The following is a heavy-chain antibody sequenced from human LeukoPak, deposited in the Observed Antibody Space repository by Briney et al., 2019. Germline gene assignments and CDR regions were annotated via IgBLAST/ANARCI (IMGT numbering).Heavy chain of an antibody. Sequence: GASVKVSCKASGGTFSSYAISWVRQAPGQGLEWMGGIIPIFGTANYAQKSQGRVTITADESTSTAYMELSSLRSEDTAVYYCAVGYYGSGSYQPPRFFDYWGQGTLVTVSS. D-gene: IGHD3-10*01. CDR1: GGTFSSYA. CDR3: AVGYYGSGSYQPPRFFDY. J-gene: IGHJ4*02. CDR2: IIPIFGTA. V-gene: IGHV1-69*13.